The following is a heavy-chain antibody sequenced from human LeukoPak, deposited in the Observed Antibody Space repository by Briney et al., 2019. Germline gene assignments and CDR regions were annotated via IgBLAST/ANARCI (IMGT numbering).Heavy chain of an antibody. CDR3: ARDGAGDAGY. CDR1: GGSISSSSYY. J-gene: IGHJ4*02. D-gene: IGHD3-10*01. V-gene: IGHV4-39*07. CDR2: IYYSGST. Sequence: SETLSLTCTVSGGSISSSSYYWGWIRQPPGKGLEWIGSIYYSGSTYYNPSLKSRVTISVGTSKNQFSLKLSSVAAADTAVYYCARDGAGDAGYWGQGTLVTVSS.